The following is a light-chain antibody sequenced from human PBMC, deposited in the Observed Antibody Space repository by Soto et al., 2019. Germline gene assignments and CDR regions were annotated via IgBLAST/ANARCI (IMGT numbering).Light chain of an antibody. CDR1: SSNIGAGYD. J-gene: IGLJ3*02. Sequence: QSVLTQPPSVSGAPGPRVTISCTVSSSNIGAGYDVHWYQQLPGTAPKLLIYGNSNRPSGVPDRFSGSKSGTSASLAITGLQAEEEADYYCQSYDSSLSGWVFGGGTKVTVL. V-gene: IGLV1-40*01. CDR2: GNS. CDR3: QSYDSSLSGWV.